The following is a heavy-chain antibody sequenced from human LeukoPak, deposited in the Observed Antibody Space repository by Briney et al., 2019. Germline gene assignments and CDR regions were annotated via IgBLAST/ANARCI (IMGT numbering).Heavy chain of an antibody. CDR3: AKIRGRFGDWGAFDY. CDR2: ISGSGGTT. J-gene: IGHJ4*02. Sequence: PGGSLRLSCAASGFTFSSFAISWVRQAPGKGLEWVSGISGSGGTTYYADPVKGRFTISRDSSKNTLYLQMNSLRAEDTAVYYCAKIRGRFGDWGAFDYWGQGTLVTVSS. V-gene: IGHV3-23*01. D-gene: IGHD3-10*01. CDR1: GFTFSSFA.